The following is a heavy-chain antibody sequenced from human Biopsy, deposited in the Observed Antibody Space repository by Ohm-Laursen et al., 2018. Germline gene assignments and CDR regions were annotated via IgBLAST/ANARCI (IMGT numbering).Heavy chain of an antibody. CDR2: ILFSGDT. Sequence: GTLSLTCPVTDKSINKYYWSWLRQPAGKGLEYIGRILFSGDTNPDYNPSLKSRVTMSVDTSKNQFSLRLSSVTAADTAVYYCASLGRYCSGENCYGIDYWGQGTLVTASS. CDR3: ASLGRYCSGENCYGIDY. J-gene: IGHJ4*02. CDR1: DKSINKYY. V-gene: IGHV4-4*07. D-gene: IGHD2-15*01.